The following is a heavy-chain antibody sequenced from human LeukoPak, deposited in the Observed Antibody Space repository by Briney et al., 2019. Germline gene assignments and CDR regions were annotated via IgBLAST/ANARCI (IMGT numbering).Heavy chain of an antibody. CDR1: GYTFTGYY. CDR2: INPNSGGT. D-gene: IGHD3-22*01. J-gene: IGHJ3*02. V-gene: IGHV1-2*02. CDR3: ASHYYDSSGYPHAFDI. Sequence: ASVKVSCKASGYTFTGYYMHWVRQAPGQGLEWMGWINPNSGGTNYAQKFQGRVTMTRDTSISTAYMELSSLTSDDTAVYYCASHYYDSSGYPHAFDIWGQGTMVTVSS.